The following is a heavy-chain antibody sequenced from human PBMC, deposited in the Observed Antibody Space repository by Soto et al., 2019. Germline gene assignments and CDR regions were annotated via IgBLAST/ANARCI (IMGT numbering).Heavy chain of an antibody. J-gene: IGHJ4*02. D-gene: IGHD2-21*02. Sequence: SETLSLTCTVSGGSISSGDYYWSWIRQPPGKGLEWIGYIYYSGSTYYNPSLKSRVTISVDTSKNQFSLKLSSVTAADTALYYCAICGGDCYSDYYFDYWGQGTLVTVSS. CDR1: GGSISSGDYY. CDR3: AICGGDCYSDYYFDY. V-gene: IGHV4-30-4*01. CDR2: IYYSGST.